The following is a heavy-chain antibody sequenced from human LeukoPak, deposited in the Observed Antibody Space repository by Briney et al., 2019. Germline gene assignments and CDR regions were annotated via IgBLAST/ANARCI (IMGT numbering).Heavy chain of an antibody. D-gene: IGHD3-3*01. CDR1: GGSISSYY. Sequence: SETLSLTCAVYGGSISSYYWSWIRQPPGKGLEWIGYIYYSGSTNYNPSLKSRVTISVDTSKNQFSLKLSSVTAADTAVYYCARQSFVTIFPKVRGGAFDIWGQGTMVTVSS. CDR2: IYYSGST. J-gene: IGHJ3*02. V-gene: IGHV4-59*08. CDR3: ARQSFVTIFPKVRGGAFDI.